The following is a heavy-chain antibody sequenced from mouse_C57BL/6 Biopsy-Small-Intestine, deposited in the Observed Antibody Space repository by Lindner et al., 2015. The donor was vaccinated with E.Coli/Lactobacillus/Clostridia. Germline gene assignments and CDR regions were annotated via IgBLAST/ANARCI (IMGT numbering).Heavy chain of an antibody. CDR1: GYTFTSYV. J-gene: IGHJ4*01. Sequence: VQLQESGPELVKPGASVKMSCKASGYTFTSYVIHWVKQKPGQGLEWIGYVNPNIDATKYNEKFKGKAFLTSDKSSSTAYMEFSSLTSEDSAVYYCARRHGDYWAMDYWGQGTSVTVSS. V-gene: IGHV1-14*01. CDR3: ARRHGDYWAMDY. CDR2: VNPNIDAT. D-gene: IGHD2-13*01.